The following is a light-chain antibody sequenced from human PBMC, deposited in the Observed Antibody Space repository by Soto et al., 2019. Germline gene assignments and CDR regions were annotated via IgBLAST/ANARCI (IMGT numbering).Light chain of an antibody. CDR1: QSVSSSY. Sequence: EIVLTQSPGTLSVSPGERATLSCRASQSVSSSYLAWYQQKPGQAPRLLIYGASSRATGIPDRFSGSGSGTDFTLTISGLEPEDFAVYYCQQRSNWPPVTFGGGTKVEIK. CDR3: QQRSNWPPVT. J-gene: IGKJ4*01. CDR2: GAS. V-gene: IGKV3D-20*02.